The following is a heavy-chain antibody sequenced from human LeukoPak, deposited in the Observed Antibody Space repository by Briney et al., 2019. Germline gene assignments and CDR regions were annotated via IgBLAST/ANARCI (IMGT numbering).Heavy chain of an antibody. CDR2: IYSGGST. Sequence: GGSLRLSCVASGFTVSSNYMSWVRQAPGKGLEWVSVIYSGGSTYYAGSVKGRFTISRDNSKNTLYLQMNSLRAEDTAVYYCASGSGSYRTPYYYMDVWGTGTTVTVSS. D-gene: IGHD3-10*01. CDR1: GFTVSSNY. V-gene: IGHV3-53*01. CDR3: ASGSGSYRTPYYYMDV. J-gene: IGHJ6*03.